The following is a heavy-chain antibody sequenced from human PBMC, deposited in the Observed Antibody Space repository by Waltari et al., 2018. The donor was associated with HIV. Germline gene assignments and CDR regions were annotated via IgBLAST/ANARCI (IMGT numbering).Heavy chain of an antibody. J-gene: IGHJ4*02. CDR1: GGSFSGYY. CDR3: AREEWEDY. D-gene: IGHD1-26*01. V-gene: IGHV4-34*01. Sequence: QVQLQQWGAGLLKPSETLSLTCAVYGGSFSGYYWSWIRQPPGKGLEWIGEINHSGSTNYNPSLKSRVTISVDTSKNQFSLKLSSVTAADTAVYYCAREEWEDYWGQGTLVTVSS. CDR2: INHSGST.